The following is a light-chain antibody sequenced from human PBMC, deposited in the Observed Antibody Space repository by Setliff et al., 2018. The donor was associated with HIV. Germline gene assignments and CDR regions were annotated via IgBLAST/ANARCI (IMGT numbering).Light chain of an antibody. CDR2: EVS. Sequence: QSALTQPASVSGSPGQPITTSCTGTSSDVGGYKYVSWYQQHPGKAPKVMIYEVSNRPSGVSNRFSGAKSGNTASLTISGLQAEDEADYYCSSYTSSNTLVFGGGTK. CDR3: SSYTSSNTLV. CDR1: SSDVGGYKY. J-gene: IGLJ2*01. V-gene: IGLV2-14*01.